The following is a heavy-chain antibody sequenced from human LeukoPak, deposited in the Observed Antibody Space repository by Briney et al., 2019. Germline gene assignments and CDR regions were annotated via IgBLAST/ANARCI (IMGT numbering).Heavy chain of an antibody. V-gene: IGHV3-33*01. CDR2: IWYDASNK. CDR3: ARWGDNKILDY. D-gene: IGHD3-16*01. J-gene: IGHJ4*02. CDR1: GFTFSSHG. Sequence: GGSLSLSCVASGFTFSSHGMHWVRQVPGKGLEWVAVIWYDASNKYYVDSVKGRFTISRDNSKNTLYLQMNSLRAEDTAVYYCARWGDNKILDYWSQGTLVTVSS.